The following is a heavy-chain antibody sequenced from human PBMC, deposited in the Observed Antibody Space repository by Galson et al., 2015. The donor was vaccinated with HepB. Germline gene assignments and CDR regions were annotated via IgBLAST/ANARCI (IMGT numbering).Heavy chain of an antibody. CDR2: MNTNTGKP. V-gene: IGHV7-4-1*02. CDR1: GYTFTDYV. Sequence: VKVSCKASGYTFTDYVVNWVRQAPGQGLEWMGWMNTNTGKPTYAPGFAGRFVFSLDTSVTTAYLRISSLETDDTAVYYCARSPLRFLDWLPYYDYYYMDVWGEGTTVTVSS. J-gene: IGHJ6*03. CDR3: ARSPLRFLDWLPYYDYYYMDV. D-gene: IGHD3-3*01.